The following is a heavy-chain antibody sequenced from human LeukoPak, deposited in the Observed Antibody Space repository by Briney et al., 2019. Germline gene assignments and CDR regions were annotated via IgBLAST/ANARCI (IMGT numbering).Heavy chain of an antibody. CDR2: IKEDGSDK. CDR1: GFTFSSYW. V-gene: IGHV3-7*03. CDR3: ARDRYYYDCMIGWFDP. J-gene: IGHJ5*02. D-gene: IGHD3-22*01. Sequence: GGSLRLSCAASGFTFSSYWMSWVRQAPGKGLEWVSNIKEDGSDKYYVDSVKGRFTVSRDNAKNSLYLQMNSLRAEDTAVYYCARDRYYYDCMIGWFDPWGEGALVTVSS.